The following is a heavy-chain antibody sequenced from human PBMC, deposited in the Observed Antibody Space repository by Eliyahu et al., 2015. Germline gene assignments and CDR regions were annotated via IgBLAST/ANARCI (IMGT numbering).Heavy chain of an antibody. J-gene: IGHJ4*02. CDR1: GFSLSTSGXC. CDR3: ARILVGPGYSSGWSTFLIDY. D-gene: IGHD6-19*01. CDR2: IDWDDDK. Sequence: QVTLRESGPALVKPTQTLTLTCTFSGFSLSTSGXCVSWIRQPPGKALEWLARIDWDDDKYYSTSLKTRLTISKDTSKNQVVLTMTDMDPVDTATYYCARILVGPGYSSGWSTFLIDYWGQGTLVTVSS. V-gene: IGHV2-70*15.